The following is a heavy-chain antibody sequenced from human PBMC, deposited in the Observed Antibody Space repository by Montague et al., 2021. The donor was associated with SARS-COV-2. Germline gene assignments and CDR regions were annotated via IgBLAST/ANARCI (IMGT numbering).Heavy chain of an antibody. CDR2: IYWDDDK. D-gene: IGHD6-6*01. CDR1: GSSLSTRTVG. CDR3: AHRLPAIAAFDY. J-gene: IGHJ4*02. Sequence: VKPTQNLTLTCTFSGSSLSTRTVGVGWIRQPPGKALEWLALIYWDDDKRYSPSLKSRLTITKVTSKNQVVLTMTNMDPVHTATYYCAHRLPAIAAFDYWGQGTLVTVSS. V-gene: IGHV2-5*02.